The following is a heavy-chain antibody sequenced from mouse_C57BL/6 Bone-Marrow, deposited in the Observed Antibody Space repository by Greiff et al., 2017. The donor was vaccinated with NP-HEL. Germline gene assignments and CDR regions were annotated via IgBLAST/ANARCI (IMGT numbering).Heavy chain of an antibody. CDR3: TTVGLLRPRSDY. Sequence: EVQLQQSGAELVRPGASVKLSCTASGFNIKDDYMHWVKQRPEQGLEWIGWIDPENGGTEYASKFQGKATMTADTSSNPAYLPHIHLTTEDTAVYYCTTVGLLRPRSDYWGQGTTLTVSS. CDR2: IDPENGGT. J-gene: IGHJ2*01. V-gene: IGHV14-4*01. D-gene: IGHD2-3*01. CDR1: GFNIKDDY.